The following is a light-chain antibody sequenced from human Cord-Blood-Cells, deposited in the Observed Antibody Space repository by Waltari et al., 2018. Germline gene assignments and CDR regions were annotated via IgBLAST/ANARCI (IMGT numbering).Light chain of an antibody. Sequence: SSELTQDPAVSVASGQTVRITCQGDSLRSYYASWYQQKPGQAPVLVIYGKNNRPSGIPDRFSGSSSGNTASLTITGAQAEDEADYYCNSRDSSGNHPFGTGTKVTVL. CDR1: SLRSYY. V-gene: IGLV3-19*01. CDR2: GKN. CDR3: NSRDSSGNHP. J-gene: IGLJ1*01.